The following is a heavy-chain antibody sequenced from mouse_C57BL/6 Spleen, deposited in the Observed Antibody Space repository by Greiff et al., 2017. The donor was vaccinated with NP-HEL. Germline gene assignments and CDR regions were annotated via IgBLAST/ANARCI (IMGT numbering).Heavy chain of an antibody. CDR2: INPNNGGT. CDR3: AREGDGGFHFDY. D-gene: IGHD1-1*02. Sequence: EVQLQQSGPELVKPGASVKIPCKASGYTFTDYNMDWVKQSHGQGLEWIGDINPNNGGTIYNQKFKGKATLTVDKSSSTAYMELRSLTSEDSAVYYCAREGDGGFHFDYWGQGTTLTVSS. V-gene: IGHV1-18*01. CDR1: GYTFTDYN. J-gene: IGHJ2*01.